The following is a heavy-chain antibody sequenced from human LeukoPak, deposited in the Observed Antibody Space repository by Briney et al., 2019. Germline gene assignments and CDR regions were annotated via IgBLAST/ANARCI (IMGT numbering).Heavy chain of an antibody. D-gene: IGHD1-1*01. CDR3: ARAGRNWNDREFDY. CDR1: CGSISSYY. CDR2: IYTSGST. Sequence: SETLSLTCTVSCGSISSYYWSWIRQPAGKGLEWIGRIYTSGSTNYNPSLKSRVTMSVDTSKNQFSLKLSSVTAADTAVYYCARAGRNWNDREFDYWGQGTLVTVSS. J-gene: IGHJ4*02. V-gene: IGHV4-4*07.